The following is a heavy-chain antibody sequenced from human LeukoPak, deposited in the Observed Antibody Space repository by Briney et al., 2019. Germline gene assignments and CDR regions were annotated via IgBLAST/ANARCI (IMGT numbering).Heavy chain of an antibody. CDR2: INTDGSST. Sequence: GGSLRLSCAASGFTFSSYWMHWVRQAPGKGLAWVSRINTDGSSTSYADSVKGRFTISRDNAKNTLYLQMNSLRAEDTAVYYCARDGGYCSGGSCDPYYWGQEPWSPSPQ. J-gene: IGHJ4*01. CDR3: ARDGGYCSGGSCDPYY. CDR1: GFTFSSYW. D-gene: IGHD2-15*01. V-gene: IGHV3-74*01.